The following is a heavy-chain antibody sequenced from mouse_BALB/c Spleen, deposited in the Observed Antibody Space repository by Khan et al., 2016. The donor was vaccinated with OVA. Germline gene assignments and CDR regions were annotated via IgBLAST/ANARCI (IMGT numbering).Heavy chain of an antibody. Sequence: LQLKQPGAELVKSGATVKSSCTASGLNIKDIYMHWLKQWPEQGLEWFGRIDPPNGNTKYDPKFQGKATITANTSSNTAYLQLSILTLKAPAVYYCARMVGKWGQGTTLTVSS. D-gene: IGHD1-1*02. V-gene: IGHV14-3*02. CDR2: IDPPNGNT. CDR3: ARMVGK. CDR1: GLNIKDIY. J-gene: IGHJ2*01.